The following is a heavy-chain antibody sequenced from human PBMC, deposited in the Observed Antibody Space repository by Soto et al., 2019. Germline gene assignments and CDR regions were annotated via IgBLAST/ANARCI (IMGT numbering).Heavy chain of an antibody. CDR2: FIPIFRTL. CDR1: GGIFGSHG. D-gene: IGHD3-22*01. J-gene: IGHJ3*01. CDR3: VRDRRINYSDPHDEFVASDYDV. V-gene: IGHV1-69*01. Sequence: QVQLIQSEAEVKKPGSSVRVSCTASGGIFGSHGFSWVRQAPGQRLEWVGGFIPIFRTLTYTEKFQARVRIAADESTNTVYLDLSSLTSEDTAVYYCVRDRRINYSDPHDEFVASDYDVWGQGTMVSVSS.